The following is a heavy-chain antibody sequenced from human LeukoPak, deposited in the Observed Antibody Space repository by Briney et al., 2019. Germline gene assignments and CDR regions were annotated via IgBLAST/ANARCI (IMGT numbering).Heavy chain of an antibody. D-gene: IGHD5-18*01. J-gene: IGHJ4*02. CDR3: AKESRGYRSYFDN. CDR1: GFTFDDYA. CDR2: ISWESGSI. V-gene: IGHV3-9*01. Sequence: GGSLRLSCAASGFTFDDYAMHWVRQAPGKGLEWVSGISWESGSIGYADSVKGRFSISRDNAKNSLYLQMNSLRPEDTALYYCAKESRGYRSYFDNWGQGTLVTVSS.